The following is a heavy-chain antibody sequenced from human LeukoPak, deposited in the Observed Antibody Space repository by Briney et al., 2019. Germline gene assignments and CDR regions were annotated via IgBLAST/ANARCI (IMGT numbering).Heavy chain of an antibody. D-gene: IGHD3-10*01. CDR1: GFTFSSYW. J-gene: IGHJ6*03. CDR3: ARDDGHYYGSGSYGLFAFYDYYYMDV. V-gene: IGHV3-7*01. CDR2: IKQDGSEK. Sequence: PGGSLRLSCAASGFTFSSYWMSWVRQAPGKGLEWVANIKQDGSEKYYVDSVKGRFTIFRDNAKNSLYLQMNSLRAEDTAVYYCARDDGHYYGSGSYGLFAFYDYYYMDVWGKGTTVTISS.